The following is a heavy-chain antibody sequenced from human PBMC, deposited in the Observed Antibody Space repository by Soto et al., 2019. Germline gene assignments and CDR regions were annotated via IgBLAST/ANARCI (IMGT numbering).Heavy chain of an antibody. V-gene: IGHV3-30*03. CDR2: ISYDGSNK. Sequence: QVQLVESGGGVVQPGRSLRLSCAASGFTFSSYGMHWVRQAPGKGLEWVAVISYDGSNKYYADSVKGRFTISRDNSKNTLYLQMNSLRAEDTAVYYCATGSSSWYLNWFAPWGRGSLVTFSS. CDR3: ATGSSSWYLNWFAP. J-gene: IGHJ5*02. CDR1: GFTFSSYG. D-gene: IGHD6-13*01.